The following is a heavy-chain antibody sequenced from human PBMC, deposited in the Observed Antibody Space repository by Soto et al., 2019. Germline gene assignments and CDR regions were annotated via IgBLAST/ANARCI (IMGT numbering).Heavy chain of an antibody. Sequence: ALVKLSCKASGYSFTGYGLSWVRQAPGQGLEWMGWISAYNGNTNYAQKLQGRVTMTTDTSTSTAYMELRSLKSDDTAMYYCAGFGELAKFDPWGQGTLVTVSS. CDR1: GYSFTGYG. J-gene: IGHJ5*02. CDR2: ISAYNGNT. CDR3: AGFGELAKFDP. D-gene: IGHD3-10*01. V-gene: IGHV1-18*04.